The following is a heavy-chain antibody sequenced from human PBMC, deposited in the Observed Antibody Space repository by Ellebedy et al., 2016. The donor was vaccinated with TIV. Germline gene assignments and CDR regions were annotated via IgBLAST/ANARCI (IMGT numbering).Heavy chain of an antibody. CDR2: ISSNGGST. CDR1: GFTFSSYA. D-gene: IGHD2-15*01. Sequence: GGSLRLSCSASGFTFSSYAMHWVRQAPGKGLEYVSAISSNGGSTYYADSVKGRFTISRDNSKNTLYLQMNSLRAEDTAVYYCAKTSYCSGGSCALDYWGQGTLVTVSS. J-gene: IGHJ4*02. V-gene: IGHV3-64*04. CDR3: AKTSYCSGGSCALDY.